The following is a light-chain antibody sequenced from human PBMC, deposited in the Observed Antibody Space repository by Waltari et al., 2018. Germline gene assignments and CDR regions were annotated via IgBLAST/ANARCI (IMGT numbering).Light chain of an antibody. CDR2: DAS. V-gene: IGKV3-11*01. Sequence: IMLTQSPGTLSLSPGERATLSCRASQSISRYLAWYQQKSGQAPRLLIYDASNRATGIPARFSGSGSGTDFTLTISSLEPEDFAVYYCQQRSNWPPTFGQGTKVEIK. J-gene: IGKJ1*01. CDR3: QQRSNWPPT. CDR1: QSISRY.